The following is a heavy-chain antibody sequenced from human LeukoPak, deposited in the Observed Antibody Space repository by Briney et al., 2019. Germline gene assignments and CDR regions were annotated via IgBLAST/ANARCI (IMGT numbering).Heavy chain of an antibody. D-gene: IGHD2-15*01. J-gene: IGHJ4*02. CDR1: GFTFSDYW. Sequence: GGSLRLSCVASGFTFSDYWMHWVRQVPGKGLVWVSRINTDMSSTVYTDSLKGRFTISRDNAKNTLYLQMNSLRAEDTAVYYCARDLSHCSGGRCYSAHFDYWGLGTLVTVSS. V-gene: IGHV3-74*03. CDR3: ARDLSHCSGGRCYSAHFDY. CDR2: INTDMSST.